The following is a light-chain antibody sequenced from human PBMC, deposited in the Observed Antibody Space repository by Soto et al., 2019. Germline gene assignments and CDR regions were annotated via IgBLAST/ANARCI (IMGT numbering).Light chain of an antibody. CDR3: QQYGSSSGIT. J-gene: IGKJ5*01. CDR2: GVS. V-gene: IGKV3-15*01. CDR1: QSVRSD. Sequence: EIVMTQSAATLSVSPGEGATLSCRASQSVRSDLAWYQHKPGLAPRLLIYGVSTRATGIPVRFSGSGSGTDFTLTISRLEPEDFAVYYCQQYGSSSGITFGQGTRLEIK.